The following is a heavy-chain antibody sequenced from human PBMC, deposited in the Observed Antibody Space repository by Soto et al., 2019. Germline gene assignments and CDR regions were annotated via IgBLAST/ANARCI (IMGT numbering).Heavy chain of an antibody. Sequence: EVQLVESGGGLVQPGGSLKLSCAASGFTFSGSTMHWVRQASGKGLEWVGRIRSKANSYATAYAASVKGRFTISRDDSKKTAYLQMNSLKIEDTAVYYCINSWPFDYWGQGTLVTVSS. D-gene: IGHD6-13*01. CDR1: GFTFSGST. CDR2: IRSKANSYAT. V-gene: IGHV3-73*01. J-gene: IGHJ4*02. CDR3: INSWPFDY.